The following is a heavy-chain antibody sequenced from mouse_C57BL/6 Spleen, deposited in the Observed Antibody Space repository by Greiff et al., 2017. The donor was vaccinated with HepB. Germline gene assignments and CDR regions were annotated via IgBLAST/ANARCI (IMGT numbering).Heavy chain of an antibody. J-gene: IGHJ1*03. CDR1: GYAFSSSW. Sequence: QVQLQQSGPELVKPGASVKISCKASGYAFSSSWMNWVKQRPGKGLEWIGRIYPGDGDTNYNGKFKGKATLTADKSSSTAYMQLSSLTSEDSAVYFCASGAVYWYFDVWGTGTTVTVSS. CDR3: ASGAVYWYFDV. D-gene: IGHD3-3*01. V-gene: IGHV1-82*01. CDR2: IYPGDGDT.